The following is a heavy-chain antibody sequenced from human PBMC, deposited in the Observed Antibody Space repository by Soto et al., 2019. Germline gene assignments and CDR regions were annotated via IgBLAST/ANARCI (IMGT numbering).Heavy chain of an antibody. CDR1: GFTFSSYA. CDR3: AKTANGWFSAFDI. D-gene: IGHD6-19*01. J-gene: IGHJ3*02. V-gene: IGHV3-23*01. Sequence: EVQLLESGGGLVQPGGSLRLSCAASGFTFSSYAMSWVRQAPGKGLGGASAISGSGGTTYYADSVKGRFTFSRDNSKNTLYLQMNSLRAEDTAVYYCAKTANGWFSAFDIWGQGTMVTVSS. CDR2: ISGSGGTT.